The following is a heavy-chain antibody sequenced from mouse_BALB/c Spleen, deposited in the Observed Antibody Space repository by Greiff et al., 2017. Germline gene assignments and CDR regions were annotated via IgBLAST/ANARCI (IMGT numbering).Heavy chain of an antibody. V-gene: IGHV1-69*01. CDR2: IDTSDSYT. CDR1: GYTFTDYW. J-gene: IGHJ1*01. Sequence: VQLQQPGAELVMPGASVKMSCKASGYTFTDYWMHWVKQRPGQGLEWIGAIDTSDSYTSYNQKFKGKATLTVDESSSTAYMQLSSLTSEDSAVYYCARWGGSLYWYFDVWGAGTTVTVSS. D-gene: IGHD1-1*02. CDR3: ARWGGSLYWYFDV.